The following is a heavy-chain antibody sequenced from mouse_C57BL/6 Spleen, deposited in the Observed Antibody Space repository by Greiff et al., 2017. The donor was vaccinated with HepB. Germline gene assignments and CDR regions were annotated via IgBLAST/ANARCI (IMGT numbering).Heavy chain of an antibody. D-gene: IGHD1-1*01. Sequence: EVMLVESGGGLVQPGGSLSLSCAASGFTFTDYYMSWVRQPPGKALEWLGFIRNKANGYTTEYSASVKGRFTISRDNSQSILYLQMNALRAEDSATYYCARSYYYGSSYPSFAYWGQGTLVTVSA. CDR3: ARSYYYGSSYPSFAY. CDR1: GFTFTDYY. J-gene: IGHJ3*01. CDR2: IRNKANGYTT. V-gene: IGHV7-3*01.